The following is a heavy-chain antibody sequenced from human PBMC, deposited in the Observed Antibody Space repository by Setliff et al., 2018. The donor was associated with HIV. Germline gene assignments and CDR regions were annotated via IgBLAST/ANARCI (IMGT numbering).Heavy chain of an antibody. Sequence: SETLSLTCTVSGGSINNDIYFWSWIRQYPGKGLEWIGYIYYSGSTYYNPSLKSRITISLDTSKNQFSLKLTSVTAADTAVYYCARAPYVSGSFGWFDPWGQGTLVTVSS. CDR2: IYYSGST. CDR3: ARAPYVSGSFGWFDP. J-gene: IGHJ5*02. CDR1: GGSINNDIYF. V-gene: IGHV4-31*03. D-gene: IGHD3-10*01.